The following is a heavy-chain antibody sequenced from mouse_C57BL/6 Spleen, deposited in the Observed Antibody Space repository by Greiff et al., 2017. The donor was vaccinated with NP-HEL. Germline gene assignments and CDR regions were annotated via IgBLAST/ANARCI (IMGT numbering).Heavy chain of an antibody. V-gene: IGHV1-80*01. D-gene: IGHD2-4*01. Sequence: VQLQQSGAELVKPGASVKISCKASGYAFSSYWMNWVKQRPGKGLEWIGQIYPGDGDTNYNGKFKGKATLTADKSSSTAYMQRSSLTSEDSAVYFCARGGDYAWFAYWGQGTLVTVSA. CDR3: ARGGDYAWFAY. J-gene: IGHJ3*01. CDR2: IYPGDGDT. CDR1: GYAFSSYW.